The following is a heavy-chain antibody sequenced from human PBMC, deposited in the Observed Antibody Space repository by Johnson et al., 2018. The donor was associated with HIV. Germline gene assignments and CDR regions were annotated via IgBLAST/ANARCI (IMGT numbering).Heavy chain of an antibody. Sequence: VQLVESGGGLVKAGGSLRLSCAASGFIFNDYYMSWIRQAPGKGLELLSYISTSGGTLYYADSVKDRFTIFMDNAKSSLYLQMNSLRVEDTAIYYCARRMVVGYHALDFWGQGTVVSVPS. CDR3: ARRMVVGYHALDF. J-gene: IGHJ3*01. V-gene: IGHV3-11*04. CDR1: GFIFNDYY. CDR2: ISTSGGTL. D-gene: IGHD2-21*01.